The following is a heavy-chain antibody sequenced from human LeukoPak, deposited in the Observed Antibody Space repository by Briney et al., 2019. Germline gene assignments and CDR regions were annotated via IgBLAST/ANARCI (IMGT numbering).Heavy chain of an antibody. D-gene: IGHD6-19*01. Sequence: GGSLRLSCAASGFTFSSYTMSWVRPAPGKGLEWVSAISGSGGSTYYADSVKGRFTISRDNSKNTLYLQMNSLRAEDTAVYYCAKPLSSGWYLDYFDSWGQGTLVTVSS. V-gene: IGHV3-23*01. CDR3: AKPLSSGWYLDYFDS. CDR2: ISGSGGST. J-gene: IGHJ4*02. CDR1: GFTFSSYT.